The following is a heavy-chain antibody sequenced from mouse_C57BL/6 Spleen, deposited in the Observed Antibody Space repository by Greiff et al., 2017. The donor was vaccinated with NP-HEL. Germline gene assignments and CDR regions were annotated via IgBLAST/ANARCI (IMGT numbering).Heavy chain of an antibody. V-gene: IGHV1-15*01. J-gene: IGHJ2*01. CDR3: TRNYYGSSYPFDY. Sequence: QVQLQQSGAELVRPGASVTLSCKASGYTFTDYEMHWVKQTPVHGLEWIGAIDPETGGTAYNQKFKGKAILTADKSSSTAYMELRSLTSEDSAVYYCTRNYYGSSYPFDYWGQGTTLTVSS. D-gene: IGHD1-1*01. CDR2: IDPETGGT. CDR1: GYTFTDYE.